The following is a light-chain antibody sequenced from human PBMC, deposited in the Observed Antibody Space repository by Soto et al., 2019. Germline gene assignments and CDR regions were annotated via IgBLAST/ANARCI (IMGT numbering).Light chain of an antibody. J-gene: IGKJ1*01. CDR3: QQYNNWPWT. CDR2: GAS. Sequence: EIVMTQSPGTLSVSPGERVTLSCRASQSIGNSVAWYQQRPGQAPRLIIFGASTRATGIPARFSGSGSGTEFTLTISSLQSEDFAVYYCQQYNNWPWTFGQGTKVDI. V-gene: IGKV3-15*01. CDR1: QSIGNS.